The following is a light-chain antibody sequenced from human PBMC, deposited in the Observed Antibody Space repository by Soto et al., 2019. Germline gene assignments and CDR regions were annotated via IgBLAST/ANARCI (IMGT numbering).Light chain of an antibody. CDR2: ENN. Sequence: QSVLTQPPSVSAAPGQKVTISCSGSSSNIGNNYVSWYQQLPGTAPKLLIYENNKRPSGIPDRFSGSKSGTSATLGITGLQTGDEAYYYCGTWDSSLSAEVFGTGTKLTVL. CDR1: SSNIGNNY. V-gene: IGLV1-51*02. CDR3: GTWDSSLSAEV. J-gene: IGLJ1*01.